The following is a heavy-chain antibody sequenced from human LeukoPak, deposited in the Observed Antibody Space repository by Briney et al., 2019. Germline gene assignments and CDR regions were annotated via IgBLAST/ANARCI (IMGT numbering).Heavy chain of an antibody. Sequence: SETLSLTCAVYGGSFSGYYWSWIRQPPGKGLEWIGEINHSGSTNYNPSLKSRVTISVDTSKNQFSLKLSSVTAADTAVYYCARGSYYGSGSYYNFHCYYYYMDVWGKGTTVTVSS. V-gene: IGHV4-34*01. D-gene: IGHD3-10*01. CDR1: GGSFSGYY. CDR3: ARGSYYGSGSYYNFHCYYYYMDV. J-gene: IGHJ6*03. CDR2: INHSGST.